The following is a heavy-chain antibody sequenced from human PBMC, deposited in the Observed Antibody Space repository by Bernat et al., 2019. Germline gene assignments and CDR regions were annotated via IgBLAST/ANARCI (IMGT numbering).Heavy chain of an antibody. J-gene: IGHJ4*02. CDR3: AKSLRGMAALYYFDS. CDR1: GGTFINYT. V-gene: IGHV1-69*02. Sequence: QVQLVQSGAEVKKPESSMKVSCKASGGTFINYTINWVRQAPGQVLEWMGRIIPALDMADYAQKFRGRVTITADKPTSTAYMELRSLKSEDTAVYYCAKSLRGMAALYYFDSWGQGTLLTVSS. CDR2: IIPALDMA. D-gene: IGHD6-13*01.